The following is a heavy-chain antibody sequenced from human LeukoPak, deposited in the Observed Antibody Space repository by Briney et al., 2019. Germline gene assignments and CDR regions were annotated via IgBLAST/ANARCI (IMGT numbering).Heavy chain of an antibody. CDR2: ISSSSSYI. Sequence: GGPLRLSCAASGFTFSSYSMNWVRQAPGKGLEWVSSISSSSSYIYYADSVKGRFTISRDNAKNSLYLQMNSLRAEDTAVYYCARDESAAGPQLFDYWGQGTLVTVSS. J-gene: IGHJ4*02. CDR3: ARDESAAGPQLFDY. CDR1: GFTFSSYS. D-gene: IGHD6-13*01. V-gene: IGHV3-21*01.